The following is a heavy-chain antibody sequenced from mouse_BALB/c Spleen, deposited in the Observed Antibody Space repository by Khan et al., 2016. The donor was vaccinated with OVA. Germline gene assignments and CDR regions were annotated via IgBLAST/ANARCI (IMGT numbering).Heavy chain of an antibody. J-gene: IGHJ2*01. CDR2: INPHIGEA. V-gene: IGHV1-20*02. Sequence: VQLKQSGPELVKPGASVKISCTASGYSFTGYFMNWVMQSHGKSLEWIGRINPHIGEAFYNQKFKGKATLTVDESSSTAHMELQSLASEDSAVYYCARKNGSDFDYWGQGTTLTVSS. CDR1: GYSFTGYF. D-gene: IGHD1-1*01. CDR3: ARKNGSDFDY.